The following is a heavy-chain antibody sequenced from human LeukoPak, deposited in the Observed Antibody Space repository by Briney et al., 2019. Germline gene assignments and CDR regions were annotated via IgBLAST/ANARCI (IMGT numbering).Heavy chain of an antibody. J-gene: IGHJ4*02. CDR2: ISYGGKA. D-gene: IGHD5-12*01. CDR1: GDSISSGGYW. V-gene: IGHV4-31*11. Sequence: SQTLSLTCAVSGDSISSGGYWWSWIRQHPGKGPEWIGYISYGGKADYNPSLKSRVAISADTPRNQFSLKLSSTTAADTAVYYCARAPVATPSEFDYWGQGTLVTVSS. CDR3: ARAPVATPSEFDY.